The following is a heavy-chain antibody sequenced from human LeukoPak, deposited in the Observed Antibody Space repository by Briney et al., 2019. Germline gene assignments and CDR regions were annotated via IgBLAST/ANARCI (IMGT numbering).Heavy chain of an antibody. J-gene: IGHJ4*02. CDR3: AGDIAVAGMFDY. D-gene: IGHD6-19*01. V-gene: IGHV4-39*01. CDR2: IYYSGST. Sequence: SETLSLTCTVSGGSISSSSYYWGWIRQPPGKGLEWIGSIYYSGSTYYNPSLKSRVTISVDTSKNQFSLKLSSVTAADTAVYYCAGDIAVAGMFDYWGQGTLVTVSS. CDR1: GGSISSSSYY.